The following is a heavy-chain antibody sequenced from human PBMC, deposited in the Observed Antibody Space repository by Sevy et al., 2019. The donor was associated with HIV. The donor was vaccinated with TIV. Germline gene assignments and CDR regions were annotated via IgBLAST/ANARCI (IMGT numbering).Heavy chain of an antibody. D-gene: IGHD3-22*01. Sequence: ASVKVSCKASGYNFNTYGITSVRQAPGQGLEWMGWIGVNNGKTNYAARLQARISMTADTSTSTVYMELRTLTSDDTAMYFCARDSYYYDMHSSYRPPDYWGQGTLVTVSS. CDR1: GYNFNTYG. J-gene: IGHJ4*02. CDR2: IGVNNGKT. V-gene: IGHV1-18*01. CDR3: ARDSYYYDMHSSYRPPDY.